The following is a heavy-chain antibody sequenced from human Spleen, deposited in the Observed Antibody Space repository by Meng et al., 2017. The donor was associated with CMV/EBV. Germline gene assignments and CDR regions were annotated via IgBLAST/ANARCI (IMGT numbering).Heavy chain of an antibody. CDR3: ASSHLTGGVVPAATYYYYYYGMDV. Sequence: GESLKISCAASGFTFSSYGMHWVRQAPGKGLEWVAVISYDGSNKYYADSVKGRFTISRDNSKNTLYLQMNSLRAEDTAVYYCASSHLTGGVVPAATYYYYYYGMDVWGQGTTVTVSS. V-gene: IGHV3-30*19. CDR2: ISYDGSNK. J-gene: IGHJ6*02. CDR1: GFTFSSYG. D-gene: IGHD2-2*01.